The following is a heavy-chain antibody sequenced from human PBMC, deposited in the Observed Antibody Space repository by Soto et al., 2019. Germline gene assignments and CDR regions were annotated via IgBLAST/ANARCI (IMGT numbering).Heavy chain of an antibody. V-gene: IGHV4-34*01. D-gene: IGHD3-10*01. CDR1: GGFFRGYD. Sequence: SESLSLTCAVGGGFFRGYDWGCIRQPPGNGLEWIGEINHSGSTNYNPSLKSRVTISVDTSKNQFSLKLSSVTAADTAVYYCASGSGNRAGPREKNYFDD. J-gene: IGHJ4*01. CDR2: INHSGST. CDR3: ASGSGNRAGPREKNYFDD.